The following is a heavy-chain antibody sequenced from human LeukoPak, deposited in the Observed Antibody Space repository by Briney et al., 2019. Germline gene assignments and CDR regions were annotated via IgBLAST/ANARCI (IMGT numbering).Heavy chain of an antibody. J-gene: IGHJ4*02. D-gene: IGHD6-19*01. V-gene: IGHV3-48*01. CDR2: ISSSSSTI. Sequence: GGSLRLSCAASGFTFSSYRMNWVRQAPGKGLEWVSYISSSSSTIYYADSVKGRFTISRDNFKNTLYLQMNSLRAEDTAVYYCAKHIAVAGVFDYWGQGTLVTVSS. CDR1: GFTFSSYR. CDR3: AKHIAVAGVFDY.